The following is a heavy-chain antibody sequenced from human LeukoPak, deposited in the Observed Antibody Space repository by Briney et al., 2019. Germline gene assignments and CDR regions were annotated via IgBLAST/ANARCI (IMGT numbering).Heavy chain of an antibody. J-gene: IGHJ4*02. V-gene: IGHV3-21*01. CDR1: GFTFSNYS. CDR3: ARGIAAAGEINFDY. CDR2: ISSSSYI. D-gene: IGHD6-13*01. Sequence: GGSLRLSCAASGFTFSNYSMNWVRQAPGKGLEWVSSISSSSYIYYADSVKGRFTISRDNAKNSLYLQMNSLRAEDTAVYYCARGIAAAGEINFDYWGQGTLVTVSS.